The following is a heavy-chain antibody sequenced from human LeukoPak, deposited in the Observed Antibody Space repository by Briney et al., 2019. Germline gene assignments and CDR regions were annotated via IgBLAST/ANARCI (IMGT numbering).Heavy chain of an antibody. J-gene: IGHJ2*01. CDR3: ATYNADSSAYWVNYDFDL. V-gene: IGHV3-7*01. Sequence: GGSLRLSCAASGFTFRSFWMSWVRQAPGKGLEWVANIRHDGIEKYYVDSMKGRFTISRDNAKNSLYLQMNSLSAEDTAVYYCATYNADSSAYWVNYDFDLSGRGTRVTVTS. D-gene: IGHD3-22*01. CDR1: GFTFRSFW. CDR2: IRHDGIEK.